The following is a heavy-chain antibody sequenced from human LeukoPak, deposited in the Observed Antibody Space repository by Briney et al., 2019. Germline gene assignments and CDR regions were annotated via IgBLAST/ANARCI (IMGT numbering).Heavy chain of an antibody. Sequence: GGSLRLSCVASGFTLRSYVMNWVRQTPGKGLEWVSSISGSGDSTFYADSVKGRFTISRDNSKNTLYLQMNSLRAEDTAVYYCAKGGLLVASFDYWGQGTLVTVSS. D-gene: IGHD5-12*01. CDR3: AKGGLLVASFDY. V-gene: IGHV3-23*01. CDR1: GFTLRSYV. J-gene: IGHJ4*02. CDR2: ISGSGDST.